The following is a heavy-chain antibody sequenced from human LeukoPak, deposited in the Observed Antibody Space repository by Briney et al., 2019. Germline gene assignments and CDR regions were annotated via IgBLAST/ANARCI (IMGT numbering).Heavy chain of an antibody. V-gene: IGHV3-21*01. CDR2: ITASSTAI. CDR3: ARTYYDILTGYNPYFDY. CDR1: GFTFSSYA. D-gene: IGHD3-9*01. J-gene: IGHJ4*02. Sequence: GGSLRLSCAASGFTFSSYAMSWVRQAPGKGLEWVSSITASSTAIYSADSVKGRFTISRDNAKNFLYLQMNSLRAEDTAVYYCARTYYDILTGYNPYFDYWGQGILVTVSS.